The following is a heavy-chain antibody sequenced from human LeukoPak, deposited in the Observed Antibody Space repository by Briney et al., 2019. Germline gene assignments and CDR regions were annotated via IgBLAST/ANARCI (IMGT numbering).Heavy chain of an antibody. J-gene: IGHJ4*02. CDR1: GGSFSGYY. CDR3: ARDSDIAVAGHFDY. D-gene: IGHD6-19*01. Sequence: SEPLSLTCAVNGGSFSGYYWSWIRQPPGKGLEWIGEINHSGSTNYNPSLKSRVTISVDTSKNQFSLKLSSVTAADTAVYYCARDSDIAVAGHFDYWGQGTLVTVSS. CDR2: INHSGST. V-gene: IGHV4-34*01.